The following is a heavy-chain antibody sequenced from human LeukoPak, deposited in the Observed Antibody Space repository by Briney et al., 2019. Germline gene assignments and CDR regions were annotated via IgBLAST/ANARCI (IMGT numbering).Heavy chain of an antibody. J-gene: IGHJ5*02. D-gene: IGHD2-15*01. Sequence: GGSLRPSCADSGFAFSRYWMHWVRQTPGKGLVWVSCISADGSVTRYADSVKGRFTISRDNTKSTLYLQMHSLRAEDTAVYYCATAGGDGSRMGFDPWGQGTLVTVSS. CDR2: ISADGSVT. CDR1: GFAFSRYW. V-gene: IGHV3-74*01. CDR3: ATAGGDGSRMGFDP.